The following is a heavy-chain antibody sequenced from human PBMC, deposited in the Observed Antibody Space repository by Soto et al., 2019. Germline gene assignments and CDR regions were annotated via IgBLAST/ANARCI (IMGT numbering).Heavy chain of an antibody. J-gene: IGHJ4*02. D-gene: IGHD2-8*02. Sequence: GESLKISCQASGYSFSNFWIAWVRQMPGEGLEWLGIIYPDDSDTRYSPSFLGQVTISADKSIKTTYLQWSSLKASDTAIYFCASSVLVTSTMNYFDHWGQGTPVTVSS. CDR3: ASSVLVTSTMNYFDH. CDR2: IYPDDSDT. CDR1: GYSFSNFW. V-gene: IGHV5-51*01.